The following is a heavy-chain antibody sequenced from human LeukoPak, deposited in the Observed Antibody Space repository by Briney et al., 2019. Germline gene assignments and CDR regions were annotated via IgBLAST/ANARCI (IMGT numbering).Heavy chain of an antibody. Sequence: PGGSLRLSCAASGFTFRSDAITSGRQAPREGLDWVSAISGSGGSTFYADSVKGRFTISRDNAKNSLYLQMNSLRAEDTAVYFCARQRQQLWYDWGQGTLVTVSS. V-gene: IGHV3-23*01. J-gene: IGHJ4*02. CDR2: ISGSGGST. CDR1: GFTFRSDA. D-gene: IGHD5-18*01. CDR3: ARQRQQLWYD.